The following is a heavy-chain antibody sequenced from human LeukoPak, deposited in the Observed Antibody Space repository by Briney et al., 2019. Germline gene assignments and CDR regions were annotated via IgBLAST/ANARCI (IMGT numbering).Heavy chain of an antibody. J-gene: IGHJ4*02. Sequence: PPEAPSLTCTVPGGSIRSSSYYSGWIRHPPGNGLEWLGCIYYIGSTSYNPSLKSRVTISVDTSKNQFPLKLSSVTAADTAVYYCAIVPPPPYGDYGGDYFDYWGQGTLVTVPS. CDR3: AIVPPPPYGDYGGDYFDY. CDR1: GGSIRSSSYY. CDR2: IYYIGST. V-gene: IGHV4-39*05. D-gene: IGHD4-17*01.